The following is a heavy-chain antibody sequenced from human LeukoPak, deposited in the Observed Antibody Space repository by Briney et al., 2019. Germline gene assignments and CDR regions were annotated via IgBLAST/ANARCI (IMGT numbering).Heavy chain of an antibody. CDR3: AKDTAGRFDY. D-gene: IGHD3-10*01. J-gene: IGHJ4*02. CDR1: GFTFSNYG. Sequence: GGSLRLSCAASGFTFSNYGMHWVRQAPGKGLEWVAVIWYDGSNKYYADSVKGRFTIARANPKNTVYLQMNSLRAEDTAKYYCAKDTAGRFDYWGQGTLVTVSS. V-gene: IGHV3-33*06. CDR2: IWYDGSNK.